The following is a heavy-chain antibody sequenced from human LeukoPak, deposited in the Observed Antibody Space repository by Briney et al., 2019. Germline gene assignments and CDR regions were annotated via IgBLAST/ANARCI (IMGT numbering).Heavy chain of an antibody. Sequence: PSETLSLTCTVSGGSISSYYWSWIRQPAGKGLEWIGRIYTSGSTNYNPSLKSRVTMSVDTSKNQFSLKLSSVTAADTAVYYCAREQSLGYCSSTSCYASDYWGQGTLVTVSS. V-gene: IGHV4-4*07. CDR3: AREQSLGYCSSTSCYASDY. J-gene: IGHJ4*02. CDR1: GGSISSYY. D-gene: IGHD2-2*01. CDR2: IYTSGST.